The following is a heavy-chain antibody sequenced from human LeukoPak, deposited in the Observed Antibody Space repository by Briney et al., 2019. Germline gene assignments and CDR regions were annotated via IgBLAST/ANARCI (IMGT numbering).Heavy chain of an antibody. V-gene: IGHV3-23*01. CDR2: ISGSGGST. Sequence: GGSLRLSCAASGFNFSSHAMSWVRQAPGQGLEWVSAISGSGGSTYYADSVKGRFTISRDNSKNTLYLQMNSLRAEDTAVYYCAKVPTYYYDSSGSGDWDQGTLVTVPS. CDR1: GFNFSSHA. CDR3: AKVPTYYYDSSGSGD. J-gene: IGHJ4*02. D-gene: IGHD3-22*01.